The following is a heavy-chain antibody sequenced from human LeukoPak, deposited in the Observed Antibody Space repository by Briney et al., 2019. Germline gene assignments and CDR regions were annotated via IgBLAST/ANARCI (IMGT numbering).Heavy chain of an antibody. Sequence: ASVTVSCKTSGYTFTSSGITWVRQAPGQGLEWMGWISTYNGYSKYAQNLQGRVTMTADTSTSTAYMELSSLRSDDTAVYYCAKNSGGGYSDYWGQGTLVTVSS. CDR1: GYTFTSSG. J-gene: IGHJ4*02. CDR3: AKNSGGGYSDY. CDR2: ISTYNGYS. V-gene: IGHV1-18*01. D-gene: IGHD6-19*01.